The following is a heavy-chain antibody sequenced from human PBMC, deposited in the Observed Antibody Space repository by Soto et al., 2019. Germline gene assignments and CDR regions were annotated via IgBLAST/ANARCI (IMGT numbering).Heavy chain of an antibody. CDR2: IYYSGST. CDR3: ARGGYDILTGYYNQWFDP. D-gene: IGHD3-9*01. J-gene: IGHJ5*02. V-gene: IGHV4-59*01. Sequence: SETLSLTCTVSGGSISSYYWSWIRQPLGKGLEWIGYIYYSGSTNYNPSLKSRVTISVDTSKNQFSLKLSSVTAADTAVYYCARGGYDILTGYYNQWFDPWGQGTLVTVSS. CDR1: GGSISSYY.